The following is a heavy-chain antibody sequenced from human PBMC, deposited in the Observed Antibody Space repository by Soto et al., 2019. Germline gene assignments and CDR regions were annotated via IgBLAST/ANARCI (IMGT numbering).Heavy chain of an antibody. J-gene: IGHJ4*02. D-gene: IGHD2-15*01. V-gene: IGHV3-64D*06. CDR2: ISSSGGTT. CDR1: VFTFSIFG. Sequence: GGSLRLSCAVSVFTFSIFGMHLVRQAPRKGLEYVSAISSSGGTTYYADSVKGRFTISRDNSKYTLYLQMISLRAEEAVVYFCVKVLATKGGSCNPLDCWGQGTLVTVSS. CDR3: VKVLATKGGSCNPLDC.